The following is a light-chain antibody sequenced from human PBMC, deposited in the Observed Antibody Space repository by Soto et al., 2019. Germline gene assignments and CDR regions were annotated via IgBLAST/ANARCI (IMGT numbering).Light chain of an antibody. CDR3: QQYNTYSWT. CDR2: DAS. CDR1: QSISSW. V-gene: IGKV1-5*01. Sequence: DIQMTQSPSTLSASVGDRVTITCRASQSISSWLAWYQQKPGKAPKLLIFDASSLESGVPSRFSGSGPGTEFTLTISSLQHDDFATYYCQQYNTYSWTFGPGTKVDIK. J-gene: IGKJ1*01.